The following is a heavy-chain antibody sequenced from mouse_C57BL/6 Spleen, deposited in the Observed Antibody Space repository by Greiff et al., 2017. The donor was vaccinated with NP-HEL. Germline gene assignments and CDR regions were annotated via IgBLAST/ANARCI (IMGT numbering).Heavy chain of an antibody. CDR2: ISNGGGST. CDR3: ARHGGSSYVEWYFDV. J-gene: IGHJ1*03. Sequence: EVMLVESGGGLVQPGGSLKLSCAASGFTFSDYYMYWVRQTPEKRLEWVAYISNGGGSTYYPDTVKGRFTISRDNATNTLYLQMSRLKSEDTAMYYCARHGGSSYVEWYFDVWGTGTTVTVSS. D-gene: IGHD1-1*01. CDR1: GFTFSDYY. V-gene: IGHV5-12*01.